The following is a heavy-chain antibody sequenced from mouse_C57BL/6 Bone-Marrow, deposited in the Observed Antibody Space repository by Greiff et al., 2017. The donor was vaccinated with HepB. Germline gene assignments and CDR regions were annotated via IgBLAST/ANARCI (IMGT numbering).Heavy chain of an antibody. V-gene: IGHV6-6*01. J-gene: IGHJ3*01. CDR3: TSDDGYYVGFAY. Sequence: EVKLVESGGGLVQPGGSMKLSCAASGFTFSDAWMDWVRQSPEKGLEWVAEIRNKANNHATYYDEYVKGRFTISRDDSKSIVYMQMNSLRAEDTGSYNCTSDDGYYVGFAYSGQETLVTVAA. CDR1: GFTFSDAW. CDR2: IRNKANNHAT. D-gene: IGHD2-3*01.